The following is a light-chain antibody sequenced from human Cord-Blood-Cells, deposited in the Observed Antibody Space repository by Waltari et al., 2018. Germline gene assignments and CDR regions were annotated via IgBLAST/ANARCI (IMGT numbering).Light chain of an antibody. J-gene: IGKJ3*01. Sequence: AIQLTQSPSSLSASVGDRVTITCRASQGISSALAWYQQKPGKAPKLLIYDASRLESGGPSRFSGSGCGTAFTLTISSLQPEDFATYYCQQFNSYPFTFGPGTKVDIK. CDR1: QGISSA. CDR3: QQFNSYPFT. CDR2: DAS. V-gene: IGKV1-13*02.